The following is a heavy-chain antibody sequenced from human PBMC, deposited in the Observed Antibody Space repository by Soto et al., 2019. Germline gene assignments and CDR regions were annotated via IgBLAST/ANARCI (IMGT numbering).Heavy chain of an antibody. CDR3: AKDGGIMITFGGVTNWFDP. Sequence: QVQLVESGGGVVQPGRSLRLSCAASGFTFSSYGMHWVRQAPGKGLEWVAVISYDGSNKYYADSVKGRFTISRDNSKNTLYLQMNSLRPEDTAVYYCAKDGGIMITFGGVTNWFDPWGQGTLVTVSS. CDR2: ISYDGSNK. D-gene: IGHD3-16*01. V-gene: IGHV3-30*18. J-gene: IGHJ5*02. CDR1: GFTFSSYG.